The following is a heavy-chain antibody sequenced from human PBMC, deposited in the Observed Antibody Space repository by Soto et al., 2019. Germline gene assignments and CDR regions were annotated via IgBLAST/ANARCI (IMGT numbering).Heavy chain of an antibody. CDR2: TYYRSKWYS. CDR1: GDSVSSNNAA. CDR3: ARAKEYTRSSGMDV. Sequence: SQTLSLTCAISGDSVSSNNAAWNWIRQSQSRGLEWLGRTYYRSKWYSDYSLSVKSRITINPDTSKDQFSLQLNSVTPEDTALYYCARAKEYTRSSGMDVWGQGTTVTVSS. J-gene: IGHJ6*02. D-gene: IGHD6-6*01. V-gene: IGHV6-1*01.